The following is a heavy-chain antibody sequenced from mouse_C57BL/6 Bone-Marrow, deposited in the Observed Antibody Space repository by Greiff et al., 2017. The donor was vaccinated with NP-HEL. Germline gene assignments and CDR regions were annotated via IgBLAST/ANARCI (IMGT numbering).Heavy chain of an antibody. D-gene: IGHD2-5*01. CDR2: ISSGGSYT. Sequence: EVKLVESGGDLVKPGGSPKLSCAASGFTFSSYGMSWVRQTPDKRLEWVATISSGGSYTYYPDSVKGRFTISRDNAKNTRYLQMSSLKSEDTAMYYCARHYYSNYFDYWGQGTTLTVSS. CDR3: ARHYYSNYFDY. J-gene: IGHJ2*01. V-gene: IGHV5-6*01. CDR1: GFTFSSYG.